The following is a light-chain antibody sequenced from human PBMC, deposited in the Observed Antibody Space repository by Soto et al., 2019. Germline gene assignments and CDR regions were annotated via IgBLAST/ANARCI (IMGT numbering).Light chain of an antibody. V-gene: IGLV2-14*01. CDR1: RSDIGAYNY. Sequence: QSALTQPASVSGSPGQSITISCTGTRSDIGAYNYVSWFQQNPGKAPKCMIYDVYSRPSGVSHRFSGSKSANTASLTISGLRAEDEAVYYCTSYTTTNTLALGGGTKLTVL. J-gene: IGLJ2*01. CDR3: TSYTTTNTLA. CDR2: DVY.